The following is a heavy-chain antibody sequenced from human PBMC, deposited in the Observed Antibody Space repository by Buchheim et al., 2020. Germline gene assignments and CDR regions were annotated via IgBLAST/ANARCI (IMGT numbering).Heavy chain of an antibody. Sequence: QVQLVESGGGVVQPGRSLRLSCAASGFTFSSYAMHWVRQAPGKGLEWVAVISYDGSNKYYADSVKGRFTISRDNSKNTLYLQMNSLRADDASVYYCARDSGTTLLYYYYYCIDVWGQGTT. CDR1: GFTFSSYA. CDR2: ISYDGSNK. D-gene: IGHD1-7*01. V-gene: IGHV3-30*04. CDR3: ARDSGTTLLYYYYYCIDV. J-gene: IGHJ6*02.